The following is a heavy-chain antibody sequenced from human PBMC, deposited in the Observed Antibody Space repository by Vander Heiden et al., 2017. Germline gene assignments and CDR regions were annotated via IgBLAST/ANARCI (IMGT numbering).Heavy chain of an antibody. Sequence: EVQLVESGGGLVKPGGSLRLSCATSALTLNSYTLNWVRQATGKGLEWVSSISSSSNYIHYADSVKGRFTISRDSAKSSQFLQMNSLRAEDTAVYYCARGRWKAAAGTAEIDFWGQGTLVTVSS. CDR3: ARGRWKAAAGTAEIDF. CDR2: ISSSSNYI. D-gene: IGHD6-13*01. CDR1: ALTLNSYT. V-gene: IGHV3-21*01. J-gene: IGHJ4*02.